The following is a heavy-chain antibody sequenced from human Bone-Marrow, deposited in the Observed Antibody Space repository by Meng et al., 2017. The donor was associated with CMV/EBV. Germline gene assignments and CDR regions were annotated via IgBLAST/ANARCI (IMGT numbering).Heavy chain of an antibody. CDR3: ARGEVWDNNIWYYY. CDR1: EYTFTSYG. V-gene: IGHV1-18*01. D-gene: IGHD6-13*01. J-gene: IGHJ4*02. CDR2: ISAYNGNT. Sequence: ASVKVSCKASEYTFTSYGINWLRQAPGQGLEWMGWISAYNGNTKYAQKFQGRVTMTTDTSTSTAYMELKSLRSDDTAVYYCARGEVWDNNIWYYYWGQGTLVTVSS.